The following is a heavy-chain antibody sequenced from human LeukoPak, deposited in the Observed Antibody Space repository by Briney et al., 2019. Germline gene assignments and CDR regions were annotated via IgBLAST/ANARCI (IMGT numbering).Heavy chain of an antibody. CDR2: TYYRSKWYN. D-gene: IGHD6-19*01. CDR3: AREGEQQWLIRRGYYGMDV. V-gene: IGHV6-1*01. J-gene: IGHJ6*02. CDR1: GDSVSSNSAA. Sequence: SQTLSLTCAISGDSVSSNSAAWNWIRQSPSRGLEWLGRTYYRSKWYNDYAVSVKSRITINPDTSKNQFSLKLSSVTAADTAVYYCAREGEQQWLIRRGYYGMDVWGQGTTVTVSS.